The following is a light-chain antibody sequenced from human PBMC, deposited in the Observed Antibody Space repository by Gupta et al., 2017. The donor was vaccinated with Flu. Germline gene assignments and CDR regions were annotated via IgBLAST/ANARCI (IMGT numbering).Light chain of an antibody. CDR2: DIS. CDR3: CSYAGGYTWV. V-gene: IGLV2-11*01. Sequence: SARTRLGQGPGSPGQQSTISGPGPSSDVGGYNFVSWYQQHPGKAPKVMIFDISERPLGVPDRFSGSKSGNTASLTISGLQAEDEADYYCCSYAGGYTWVFGGGTKVTVL. CDR1: SSDVGGYNF. J-gene: IGLJ3*02.